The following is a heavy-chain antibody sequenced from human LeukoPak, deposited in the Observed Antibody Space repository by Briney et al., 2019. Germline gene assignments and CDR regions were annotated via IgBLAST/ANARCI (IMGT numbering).Heavy chain of an antibody. V-gene: IGHV3-21*01. CDR3: ARDLLRQPMATINPFDY. J-gene: IGHJ4*02. Sequence: GGSLRLSCAASGFTFSSYSMNWVRQAPGQGLEWVSSISSSSGYIYYADSVWGRFTISRDNAKNSLSLQMNSLRDEDTAVYYCARDLLRQPMATINPFDYWGQGTLVSVSS. CDR2: ISSSSGYI. D-gene: IGHD5-24*01. CDR1: GFTFSSYS.